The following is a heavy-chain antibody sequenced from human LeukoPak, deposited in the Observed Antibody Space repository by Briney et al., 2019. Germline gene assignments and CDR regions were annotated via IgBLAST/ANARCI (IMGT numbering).Heavy chain of an antibody. D-gene: IGHD1-26*01. CDR2: ISGSGGST. J-gene: IGHJ5*02. V-gene: IGHV3-23*01. CDR3: AKRPSGIVGVSNWFDP. CDR1: GFTFSSYA. Sequence: PGGSLRLSCAASGFTFSSYAMSWVRQAPGKGLEWVSAISGSGGSTYYADSVKGRFTISRDNSKNTLYLQMNSLRAEDTAVYYCAKRPSGIVGVSNWFDPWGQGTLVTVSS.